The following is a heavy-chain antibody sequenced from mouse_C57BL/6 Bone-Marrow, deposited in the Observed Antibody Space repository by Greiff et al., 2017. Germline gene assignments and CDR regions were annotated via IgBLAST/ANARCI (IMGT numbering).Heavy chain of an antibody. D-gene: IGHD3-2*02. CDR2: ICYSGST. J-gene: IGHJ4*01. CDR3: ARCLARRYAKDY. V-gene: IGHV3-8*01. Sequence: EVQLQQSGPGLAKPSQTLSLTCSVTGYSITSDYWTWIRQFPGHKLEYMGYICYSGSTHYNPSLNSRISIPRDTSTNQYYLQLNTVTTEDTATYYCARCLARRYAKDYWGQGTSVTVSS. CDR1: GYSITSDY.